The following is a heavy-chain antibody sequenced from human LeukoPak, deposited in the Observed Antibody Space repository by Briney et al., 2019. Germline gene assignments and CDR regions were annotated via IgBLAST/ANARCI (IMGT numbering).Heavy chain of an antibody. CDR1: GGSISSSSYY. Sequence: SETLSLTCTVSGGSISSSSYYWGWIRQPPGKGLEWIGSIYYSGSTYYNPSLKSRVTISVDTSKNQFSLKLSSVTAADTAVYYCARDFPLRGTVVRGVAPNDLWGQGTLVTVSS. V-gene: IGHV4-39*02. CDR3: ARDFPLRGTVVRGVAPNDL. D-gene: IGHD3-10*01. J-gene: IGHJ5*02. CDR2: IYYSGST.